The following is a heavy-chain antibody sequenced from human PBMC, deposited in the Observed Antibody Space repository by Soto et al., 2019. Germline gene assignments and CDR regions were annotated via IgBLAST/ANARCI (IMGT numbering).Heavy chain of an antibody. D-gene: IGHD3-9*01. CDR1: GASISSGGYY. J-gene: IGHJ4*02. Sequence: QVQLQESGPGLVKPSQTLSLTCTVSGASISSGGYYWSWIRQRPGKGLEWIGYISYSGSTFYNPSLMSRVSISFDTSTNKFSLDLSSVAAADTAVYYCARDVLTGFDYWGQGTLVSVSA. CDR2: ISYSGST. V-gene: IGHV4-31*03. CDR3: ARDVLTGFDY.